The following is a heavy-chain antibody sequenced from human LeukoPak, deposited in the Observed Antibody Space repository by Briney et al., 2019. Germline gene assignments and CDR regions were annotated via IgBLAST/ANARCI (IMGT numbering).Heavy chain of an antibody. Sequence: GGSLRLSCAASGFTFDDYALHWVRQGIGKGLEWVSGISWNSGSIVYADSVKGRFTISRDNAKNSLYLQMNSLRAEDTALYYCAKDTVSDDTNYYYGMDVWGQGTMVTVSS. V-gene: IGHV3-9*01. CDR3: AKDTVSDDTNYYYGMDV. CDR1: GFTFDDYA. J-gene: IGHJ6*02. CDR2: ISWNSGSI. D-gene: IGHD5/OR15-5a*01.